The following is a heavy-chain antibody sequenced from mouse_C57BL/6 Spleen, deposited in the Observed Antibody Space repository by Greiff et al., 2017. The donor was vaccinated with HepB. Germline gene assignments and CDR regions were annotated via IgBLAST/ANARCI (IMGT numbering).Heavy chain of an antibody. CDR2: IDPSDSYT. D-gene: IGHD2-4*01. CDR3: ARLGDDYDDERYYYFDY. CDR1: GYTFTSYW. Sequence: QVQLQQPGAELVKPGASVKLSCKASGYTFTSYWMQWVKQRPGQGLEWIGEIDPSDSYTNYNQKFKGKATLTVDTSSSTAYMQLSSLTSEDSAVYYCARLGDDYDDERYYYFDYWGQGTTLTVSS. J-gene: IGHJ2*01. V-gene: IGHV1-50*01.